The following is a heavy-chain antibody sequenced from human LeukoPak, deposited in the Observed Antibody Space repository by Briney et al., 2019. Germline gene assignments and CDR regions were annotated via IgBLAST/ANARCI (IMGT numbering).Heavy chain of an antibody. J-gene: IGHJ4*02. D-gene: IGHD3-10*01. Sequence: SVKVSCKASGGTFSSYAISWVRQAPGQGLEWMGGIIPIFGTANYAQKVQGRVTMTTDTSTSTGYMELRSLRFDDTAVYYCARFRAGVGEPYGDYWGQGTLVTVSS. CDR1: GGTFSSYA. CDR2: IIPIFGTA. CDR3: ARFRAGVGEPYGDY. V-gene: IGHV1-69*05.